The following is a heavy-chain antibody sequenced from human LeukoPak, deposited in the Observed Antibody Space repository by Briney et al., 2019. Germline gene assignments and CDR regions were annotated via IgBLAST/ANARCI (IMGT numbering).Heavy chain of an antibody. CDR1: GFTFSSYA. Sequence: PGGSLRLSCAASGFTFSSYAMHWVRQAPGKGLEWVAVISYDGSNKYYADSVKGRFTISRDNSKNTLYLQMNSLRAEDTAVYYCARDWHGDYGGGDFGDYWGQGTLVTVSS. J-gene: IGHJ4*02. CDR2: ISYDGSNK. V-gene: IGHV3-30*04. D-gene: IGHD4-17*01. CDR3: ARDWHGDYGGGDFGDY.